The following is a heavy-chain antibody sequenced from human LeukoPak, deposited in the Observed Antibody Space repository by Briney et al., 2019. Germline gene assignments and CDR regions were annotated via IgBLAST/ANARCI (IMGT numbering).Heavy chain of an antibody. CDR1: GFSINSGYF. V-gene: IGHV4-38-2*01. J-gene: IGHJ4*02. CDR3: ARRISTRRGETCSSTSCYFDY. D-gene: IGHD2-2*01. CDR2: IFHSGIT. Sequence: SETLSLTCAVSGFSINSGYFWAWIRQSPGKGLEWIGSIFHSGITYYNPSLESRITISVDTSKNQFSLRLSSVTAAGTAVYYCARRISTRRGETCSSTSCYFDYWGQGTLVTVSS.